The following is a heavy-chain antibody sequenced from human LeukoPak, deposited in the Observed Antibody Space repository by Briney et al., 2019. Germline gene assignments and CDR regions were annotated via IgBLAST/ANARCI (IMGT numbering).Heavy chain of an antibody. D-gene: IGHD1-7*01. Sequence: PGGSLRLSCAASGYTFSSYEMNWVRQAPGKGLEWVSYISSSGSTIYYADSVKGRFTISRDNAKNSLYLQMNSLRAEDTAVYYCAKGKGNYVYAFDIWGQGTMVTVSS. CDR2: ISSSGSTI. CDR3: AKGKGNYVYAFDI. J-gene: IGHJ3*02. V-gene: IGHV3-48*03. CDR1: GYTFSSYE.